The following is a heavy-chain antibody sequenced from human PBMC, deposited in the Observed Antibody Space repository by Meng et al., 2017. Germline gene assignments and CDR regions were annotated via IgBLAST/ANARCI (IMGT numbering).Heavy chain of an antibody. V-gene: IGHV4-4*02. CDR3: ARDRGAVAGTNFDY. CDR2: IYHSGST. Sequence: QVQLQQWGAGLLKPSETRSLTCAVYGGSISSSNWWSWVRQPPGKGLEWIGEIYHSGSTNYNPSLKSRVTISVDKSKNQFSLKLSSVTAADTAVYYCARDRGAVAGTNFDYWGQGTLVTVSS. CDR1: GGSISSSNW. J-gene: IGHJ4*02. D-gene: IGHD6-19*01.